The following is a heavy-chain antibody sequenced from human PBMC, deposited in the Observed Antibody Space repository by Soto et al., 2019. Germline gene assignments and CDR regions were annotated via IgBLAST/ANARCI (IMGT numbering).Heavy chain of an antibody. CDR1: GYTFTGYY. CDR2: INPNSGGT. J-gene: IGHJ5*02. Sequence: AASVKVSCKASGYTFTGYYMHWVRQAPGQGLEWMGWINPNSGGTNYAQKFQGWVTMTRDTSISTAYMELSRLRSDDTAVYYCARDTGTTLSLGLLGDNWFDPWGQGTLVTVSS. D-gene: IGHD1-1*01. CDR3: ARDTGTTLSLGLLGDNWFDP. V-gene: IGHV1-2*04.